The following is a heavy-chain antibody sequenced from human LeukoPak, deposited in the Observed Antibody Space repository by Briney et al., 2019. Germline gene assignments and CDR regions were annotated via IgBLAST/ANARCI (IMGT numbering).Heavy chain of an antibody. CDR3: ARESGFYGSGSRF. J-gene: IGHJ4*02. Sequence: ASVKVSCKASGYTFTGYYMHWVRQAPGQGLEWMGWMNPNSGNTGYAQKFQGRVTMTRNPSISTAYMELSSLTYEDTATYYCARESGFYGSGSRFWGQGTLVTVSS. CDR1: GYTFTGYY. D-gene: IGHD3-10*01. V-gene: IGHV1-8*02. CDR2: MNPNSGNT.